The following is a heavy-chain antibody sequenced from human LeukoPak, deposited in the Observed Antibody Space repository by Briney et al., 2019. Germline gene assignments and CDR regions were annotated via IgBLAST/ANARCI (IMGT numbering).Heavy chain of an antibody. J-gene: IGHJ3*02. CDR3: ARDVVGATTDAFDI. Sequence: LETLSLTCTVSGGSTSSNYWSWIRQPAGKGLEWIGRIYTSGSTNYNPSLKSRVTMSVDTSKNQFSLKLSSVNAADTAVYYCARDVVGATTDAFDIWGQGTRVTVSP. CDR2: IYTSGST. D-gene: IGHD1-26*01. V-gene: IGHV4-4*07. CDR1: GGSTSSNY.